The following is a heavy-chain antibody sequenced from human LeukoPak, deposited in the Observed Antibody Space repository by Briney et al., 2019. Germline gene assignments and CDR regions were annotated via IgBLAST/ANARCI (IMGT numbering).Heavy chain of an antibody. V-gene: IGHV3-23*01. Sequence: GGSLRLSCAASGFTFSSYAMSWVRQAPGKGLQWVASISVGGATTYYGDSVKGRFTISRDNSKSTLYLQMNSLRAEDTAIYYCATRPLMPPRFDDWGQGTLVTVSS. CDR3: ATRPLMPPRFDD. D-gene: IGHD2-2*01. CDR2: ISVGGATT. CDR1: GFTFSSYA. J-gene: IGHJ4*02.